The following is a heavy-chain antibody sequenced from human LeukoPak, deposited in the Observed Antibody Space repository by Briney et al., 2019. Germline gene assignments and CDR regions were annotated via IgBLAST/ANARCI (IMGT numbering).Heavy chain of an antibody. V-gene: IGHV3-21*01. CDR3: ARVITMIHKYVDY. CDR2: ISSSSSSYI. CDR1: GFTFSSYS. Sequence: PGGSLRLSCAASGFTFSSYSMNWVRQAPGKGLEWVSSISSSSSSYIYYADSVKGRFTISRDNAKNSLYLQMNSLRAEDTAVYYCARVITMIHKYVDYWGQGTLVTVSS. D-gene: IGHD3-22*01. J-gene: IGHJ4*02.